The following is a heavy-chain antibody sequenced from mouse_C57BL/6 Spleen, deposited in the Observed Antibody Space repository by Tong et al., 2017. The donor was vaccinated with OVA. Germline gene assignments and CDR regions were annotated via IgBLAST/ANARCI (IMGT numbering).Heavy chain of an antibody. Sequence: VQLQESGPGLVAPSQSLSITCTVSGFSLTSYGVDWVRQPPGKGLEWLGVIWSGGSTNYNLALKSRLSISKDNSKSQVFLKMNSRQTDDTAMYYCARAFLRGYFDVWGTGTTVTVSS. CDR2: IWSGGST. D-gene: IGHD2-12*01. CDR3: ARAFLRGYFDV. V-gene: IGHV2-9*01. CDR1: GFSLTSYG. J-gene: IGHJ1*03.